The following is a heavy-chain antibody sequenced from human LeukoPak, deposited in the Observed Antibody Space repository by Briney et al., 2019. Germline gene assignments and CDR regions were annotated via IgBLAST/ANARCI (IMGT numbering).Heavy chain of an antibody. V-gene: IGHV4-39*07. CDR1: GGSISNYY. CDR3: ARVTLPEGYYYYYGMDV. Sequence: SETLSLTCTVSGGSISNYYWGWIRQPPGKGLEWIGSIYYSGSTYYNPSLKSRVTISVDTSKNQFSLKLSSVTAADTAVYYCARVTLPEGYYYYYGMDVWGQGTTVTVSS. CDR2: IYYSGST. D-gene: IGHD3-10*01. J-gene: IGHJ6*02.